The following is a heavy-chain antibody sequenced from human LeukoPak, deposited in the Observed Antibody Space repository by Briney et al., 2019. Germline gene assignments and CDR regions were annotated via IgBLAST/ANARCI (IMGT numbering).Heavy chain of an antibody. CDR2: INHSGST. J-gene: IGHJ4*02. V-gene: IGHV4-34*01. CDR1: GGSFSGYY. Sequence: SETLSLTCAVYGGSFSGYYWSWIRQPPGKGLEWIGEINHSGSTNYNPSLKSRVTISVDTSKNQFSLKLSSVTAADTAVYYCARLPPHSSSVVAATSSDYWGQGTLVTVSS. CDR3: ARLPPHSSSVVAATSSDY. D-gene: IGHD2-15*01.